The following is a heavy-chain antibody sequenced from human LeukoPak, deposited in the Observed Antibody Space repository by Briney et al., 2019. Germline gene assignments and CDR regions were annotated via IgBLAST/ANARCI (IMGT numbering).Heavy chain of an antibody. Sequence: GGSLRLSCAASGFTFSSYSMNWVRQAPGKGLEWVSSIGSSSSYIYYADSVKGRFTISRDNAKNSLYLQMNSLSAEDTAVYYCARVLVVVAANSPWFDPWGQGTLVTVSS. CDR1: GFTFSSYS. D-gene: IGHD2-15*01. J-gene: IGHJ5*02. V-gene: IGHV3-21*01. CDR2: IGSSSSYI. CDR3: ARVLVVVAANSPWFDP.